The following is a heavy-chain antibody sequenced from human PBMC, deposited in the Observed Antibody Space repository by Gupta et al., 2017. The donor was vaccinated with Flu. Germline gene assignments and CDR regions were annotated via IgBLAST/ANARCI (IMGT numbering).Heavy chain of an antibody. CDR2: IHPSGGGA. J-gene: IGHJ4*02. V-gene: IGHV1-2*06. CDR3: ARDRSVTGDDY. Sequence: YTFTDYKIHWVRQAPGQGLEWMGRIHPSGGGANYAQKFQGRVTMTRDTSISTAYLELTRLTSDDTAVYYCARDRSVTGDDYWGQGTLVIVSS. D-gene: IGHD2-21*02. CDR1: YTFTDYK.